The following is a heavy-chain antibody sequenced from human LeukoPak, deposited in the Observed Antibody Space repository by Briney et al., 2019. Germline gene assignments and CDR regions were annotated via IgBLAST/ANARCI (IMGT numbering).Heavy chain of an antibody. D-gene: IGHD3-10*01. Sequence: SETLSLTCAVYGGSFSGYYWSWIRQPPGKGLEWIGEINHSGSTNYNPSLKSRVTISVDTSKNQFSLKLSSVTAADTAVYHCASTATYGSGPKWLIYWGQGTLVTVSS. CDR2: INHSGST. CDR3: ASTATYGSGPKWLIY. J-gene: IGHJ4*02. V-gene: IGHV4-34*01. CDR1: GGSFSGYY.